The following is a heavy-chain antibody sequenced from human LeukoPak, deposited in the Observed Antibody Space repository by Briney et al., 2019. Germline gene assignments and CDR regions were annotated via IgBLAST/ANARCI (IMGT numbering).Heavy chain of an antibody. J-gene: IGHJ4*02. CDR2: INHSGST. CDR1: GGSFSGYY. Sequence: SETLSLTCAVYGGSFSGYYWSWIRQPPGKGLEWIGEINHSGSTNYNPSLKSRVTISVDTSKNQLSLQLNSVTPEDTGVYYCTSTGSGSSFDYWGQRTLVTVSS. D-gene: IGHD3-10*01. CDR3: TSTGSGSSFDY. V-gene: IGHV4-34*01.